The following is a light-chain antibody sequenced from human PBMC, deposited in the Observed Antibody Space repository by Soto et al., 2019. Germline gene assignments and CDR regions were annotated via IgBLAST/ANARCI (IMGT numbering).Light chain of an antibody. V-gene: IGKV1-17*01. CDR1: QGIRNY. CDR3: LQYNNPCT. J-gene: IGKJ1*01. Sequence: DIQMTQSPSSLSASVGDRVTITCRASQGIRNYLGWYQQKPGKAPKRLIYAASSVQSGVPSRFSGRGSGTEFTLTISSLQPEDFANYYCLQYNNPCTFGQGTKGEIK. CDR2: AAS.